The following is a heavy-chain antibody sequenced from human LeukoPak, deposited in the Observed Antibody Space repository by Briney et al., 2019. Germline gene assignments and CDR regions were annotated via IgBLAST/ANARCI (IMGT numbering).Heavy chain of an antibody. V-gene: IGHV3-23*01. CDR1: GFTFSSYA. CDR3: ARALYSSGWYGPWDNHYFDY. D-gene: IGHD6-13*01. Sequence: GGSLRLSCAASGFTFSSYAMSWVRQAPGKGLEWVSAISGSGGSTYYADSVKGRFTISRDNSKNALYLQMNSLRAEDTAVYYCARALYSSGWYGPWDNHYFDYWGQGTLVTVSS. CDR2: ISGSGGST. J-gene: IGHJ4*02.